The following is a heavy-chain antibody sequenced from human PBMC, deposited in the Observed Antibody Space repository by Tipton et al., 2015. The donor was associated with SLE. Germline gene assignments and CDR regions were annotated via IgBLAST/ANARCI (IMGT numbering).Heavy chain of an antibody. V-gene: IGHV4-39*07. Sequence: TLSLTCAVYGGSFSSYYWGWIRQPPGKGLEWIGSIYYSGSTYYNPSLKSRVTISVDTSKNQFSLKLRSVTAADTAVYYCARDENTVVTLGYWGQGTLVTVSS. CDR3: ARDENTVVTLGY. CDR1: GGSFSSYY. J-gene: IGHJ4*02. D-gene: IGHD4-23*01. CDR2: IYYSGST.